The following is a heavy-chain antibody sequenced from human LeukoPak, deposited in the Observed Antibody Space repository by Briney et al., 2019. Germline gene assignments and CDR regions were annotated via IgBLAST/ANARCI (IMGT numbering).Heavy chain of an antibody. CDR1: GFTFDDYA. V-gene: IGHV3-9*01. J-gene: IGHJ2*01. Sequence: PGGSLRLSCAASGFTFDDYAMHWVRQAPGKGLEWVSGISWNSGSIGYADSVKGRFTISRDNAKNTLYLQMNSLTAEDTAVYYCARGPPWYFDLWGRGTLVTVSS. CDR2: ISWNSGSI. CDR3: ARGPPWYFDL. D-gene: IGHD6-25*01.